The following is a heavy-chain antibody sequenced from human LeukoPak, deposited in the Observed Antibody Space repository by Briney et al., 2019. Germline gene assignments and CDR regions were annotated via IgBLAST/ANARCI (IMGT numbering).Heavy chain of an antibody. J-gene: IGHJ6*02. D-gene: IGHD5-12*01. CDR3: ARDTVNIVATVFYYYGMDV. CDR2: LWFDGCNK. V-gene: IGHV3-33*01. CDR1: GFTFRSYG. Sequence: GGSLRLSRAASGFTFRSYGMHGVRPARAKGLEGVAVLWFDGCNKYYADSVKDRFTIYRDNSKNTLYLQMNSLRAEDTAVYYCARDTVNIVATVFYYYGMDVWGQGTTVTVSS.